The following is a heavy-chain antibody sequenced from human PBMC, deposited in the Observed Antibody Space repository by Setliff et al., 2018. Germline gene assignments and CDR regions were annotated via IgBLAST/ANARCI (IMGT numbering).Heavy chain of an antibody. CDR2: IYYSGST. J-gene: IGHJ4*02. CDR3: TKGRVGLADRAGY. Sequence: PSETLSLTCTVSGGSISSSSYYWGWIRQPPGKGLEWIGSIYYSGSTYYNPSLGSRVTISVDTSRNQFSLQLSSVTSADTAIYYCTKGRVGLADRAGYWGQGTLVTVSS. V-gene: IGHV4-39*07. CDR1: GGSISSSSYY. D-gene: IGHD1-26*01.